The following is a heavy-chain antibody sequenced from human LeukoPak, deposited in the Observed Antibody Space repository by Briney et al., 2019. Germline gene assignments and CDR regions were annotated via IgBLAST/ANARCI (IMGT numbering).Heavy chain of an antibody. V-gene: IGHV3-23*01. CDR3: AKRAYYSESSGYPFDY. Sequence: PGGSLRLSCAASGFTFSSYAMSWVRQAPGKGLEWVSAISGSGGSTYYADSVKGRFTISRDNSKNTLYLQMNSLRAEDTAVYYCAKRAYYSESSGYPFDYWGQGTLVTVSS. CDR2: ISGSGGST. CDR1: GFTFSSYA. J-gene: IGHJ4*02. D-gene: IGHD3-22*01.